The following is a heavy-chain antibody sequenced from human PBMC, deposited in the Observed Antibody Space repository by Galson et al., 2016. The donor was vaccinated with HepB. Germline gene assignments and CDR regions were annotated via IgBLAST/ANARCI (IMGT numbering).Heavy chain of an antibody. J-gene: IGHJ4*01. Sequence: SLRLSCAASGFTFRNYAMSWVRQAPGKGLEWVSGVRGSGGITYYADSVKGRFTISSDNSKNVFYLHMSSLRAEDTAVYYCARDNRSAKLPYSYDYWGQGTLITVSS. CDR1: GFTFRNYA. D-gene: IGHD2-21*01. V-gene: IGHV3-23*01. CDR3: ARDNRSAKLPYSYDY. CDR2: VRGSGGIT.